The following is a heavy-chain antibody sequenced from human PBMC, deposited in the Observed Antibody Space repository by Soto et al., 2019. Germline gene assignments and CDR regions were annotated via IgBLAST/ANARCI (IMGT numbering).Heavy chain of an antibody. J-gene: IGHJ3*02. CDR2: IYYSGST. CDR3: AREANRRYSSSSSRGTAVDI. CDR1: GGSISGYY. D-gene: IGHD6-13*01. Sequence: QVQLQESGPGLVKPSETLSLTCTVSGGSISGYYWSWIRQPPGKGLEWIGYIYYSGSTYYNPSLKSRFTLSVHSSKEQISLRLSSVTPADTAVHYCAREANRRYSSSSSRGTAVDIWGQGTMVSVSS. V-gene: IGHV4-59*01.